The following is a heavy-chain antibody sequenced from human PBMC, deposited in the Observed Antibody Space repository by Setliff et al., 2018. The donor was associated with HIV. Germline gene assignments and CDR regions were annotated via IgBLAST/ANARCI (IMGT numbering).Heavy chain of an antibody. CDR3: ARIIMPRGGAFDI. V-gene: IGHV4-4*07. CDR1: SGSISIYY. J-gene: IGHJ3*02. CDR2: ISAGGYT. Sequence: NPSETLSLTCTVSSGSISIYYWSWIRQLPGEGLEWIGRISAGGYTYYNPSLQSRVTMSVDTSKNQFSLKLNSVTAADTAVYYCARIIMPRGGAFDIWGQGTMVTVSS. D-gene: IGHD3-10*01.